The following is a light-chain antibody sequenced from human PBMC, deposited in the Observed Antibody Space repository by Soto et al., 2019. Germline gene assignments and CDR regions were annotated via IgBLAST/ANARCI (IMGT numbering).Light chain of an antibody. V-gene: IGLV2-14*03. CDR1: SSDVGGYDY. CDR3: CSFSSITTRI. J-gene: IGLJ2*01. CDR2: DVT. Sequence: QSALTQPASVSGSPGQSITISCTGTSSDVGGYDYVSWYQQHPGKAPKLMIYDVTNRPLGVSTRFSASKSGNTASLTISGLQAEDEADYYCCSFSSITTRIFGGGTKVTVL.